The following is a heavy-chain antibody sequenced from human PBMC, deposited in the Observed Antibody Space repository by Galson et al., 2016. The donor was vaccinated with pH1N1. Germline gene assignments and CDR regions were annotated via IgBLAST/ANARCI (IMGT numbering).Heavy chain of an antibody. CDR2: ISATGGSS. CDR3: ARGVNVNLAED. D-gene: IGHD3-16*01. CDR1: GFTFNSFA. Sequence: SLRLSCAASGFTFNSFAMSWVRQAPGKGLEWVSSISATGGSSYYTDSVKGRFTNSRDNSKNMLYLQMNSLRTEDTAVYYCARGVNVNLAEDWGQGTLVIVSS. V-gene: IGHV3-23*01. J-gene: IGHJ4*02.